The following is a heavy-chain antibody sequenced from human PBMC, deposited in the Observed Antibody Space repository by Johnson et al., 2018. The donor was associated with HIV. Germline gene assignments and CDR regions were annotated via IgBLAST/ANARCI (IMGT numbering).Heavy chain of an antibody. D-gene: IGHD1-26*01. CDR2: IKEDGSEK. CDR3: ARVRGWERAFDI. J-gene: IGHJ3*02. CDR1: GFTFSDYY. Sequence: VQLVESGGGLVKPGGSLRLSCAASGFTFSDYYMTWVRQAPGKGLDWVAVIKEDGSEKYYVDSVKGRFTISRDNAKNSLYLQMNSLRAEDTAVYYCARVRGWERAFDIWGQGTMVTVSS. V-gene: IGHV3-7*02.